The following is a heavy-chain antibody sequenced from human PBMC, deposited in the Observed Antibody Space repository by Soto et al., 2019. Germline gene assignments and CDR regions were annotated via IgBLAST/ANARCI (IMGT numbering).Heavy chain of an antibody. V-gene: IGHV1-69*01. CDR3: ARESHGIAASGTRFWEY. D-gene: IGHD6-13*01. J-gene: IGHJ4*02. CDR2: IIPIFGTA. Sequence: QVQLVQSGAEVKKPGSSVKVSCKASGGTFSSYAISWVRQAPGQGLEWMGGIIPIFGTANYAQKFQGRVTITADESTSTAYMELSSLRPEDTAVYSFARESHGIAASGTRFWEYWGQGTLVTVSS. CDR1: GGTFSSYA.